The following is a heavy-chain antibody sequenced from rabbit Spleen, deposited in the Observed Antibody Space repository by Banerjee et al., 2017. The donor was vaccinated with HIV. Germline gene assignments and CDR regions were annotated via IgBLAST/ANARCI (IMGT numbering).Heavy chain of an antibody. V-gene: IGHV1S45*01. D-gene: IGHD1-1*01. CDR2: INTITGKT. J-gene: IGHJ4*01. CDR3: ARSGNTGFYVGYRFNL. CDR1: GFSFTDKDV. Sequence: QEQLVESGGGLVQPEGSLTLTCRASGFSFTDKDVMCWVRQAPGKGLEWIGCINTITGKTVYATWAKGRFTISRASSTTVFLQMTSLTAADTANYFCARSGNTGFYVGYRFNLWGPGTLVTVS.